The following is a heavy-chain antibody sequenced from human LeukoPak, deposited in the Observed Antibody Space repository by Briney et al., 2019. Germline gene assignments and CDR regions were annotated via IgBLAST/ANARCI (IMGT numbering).Heavy chain of an antibody. CDR2: INPNSGGT. J-gene: IGHJ4*02. CDR3: ARDGTLVGATSSYFDY. CDR1: GYTFTGYY. V-gene: IGHV1-2*02. Sequence: ASVKVSCKASGYTFTGYYMHWVRQAPGQGLEWMGWINPNSGGTNYAQKFQGRVTMTGDTSISTAYMELSRLRSDDTAVYYCARDGTLVGATSSYFDYWGQGTLVTVSS. D-gene: IGHD1-26*01.